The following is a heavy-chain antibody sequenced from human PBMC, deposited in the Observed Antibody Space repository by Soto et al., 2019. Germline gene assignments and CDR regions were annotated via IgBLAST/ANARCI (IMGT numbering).Heavy chain of an antibody. J-gene: IGHJ3*02. V-gene: IGHV3-30*18. CDR3: AKSAFARIAVAGRGSAFDI. D-gene: IGHD6-19*01. Sequence: QVQLVESGGGVVQPGRSLRLSCAASGFTFSSYGMHWVRQAPGKGLEWVAVISYDGSNKYYADSVKGRFTISRDNSKNTLYLQMNSLRAEDTAVYYCAKSAFARIAVAGRGSAFDIWGQGTMVTVSS. CDR2: ISYDGSNK. CDR1: GFTFSSYG.